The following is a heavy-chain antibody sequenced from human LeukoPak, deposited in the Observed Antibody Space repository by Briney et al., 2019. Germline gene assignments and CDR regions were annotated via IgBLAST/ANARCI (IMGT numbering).Heavy chain of an antibody. J-gene: IGHJ6*02. CDR2: IWINGRDE. Sequence: GGSLRLSCAASGFTFGIYGMHWLRQAPGKGLEWVASIWINGRDETYVDSVKGRFTISRDNSTLFLQMNSLRPEDTAIYFCARGKGSGRFGYFYYGVDVWGQGTTVTVSS. V-gene: IGHV3-33*01. CDR1: GFTFGIYG. D-gene: IGHD3-10*01. CDR3: ARGKGSGRFGYFYYGVDV.